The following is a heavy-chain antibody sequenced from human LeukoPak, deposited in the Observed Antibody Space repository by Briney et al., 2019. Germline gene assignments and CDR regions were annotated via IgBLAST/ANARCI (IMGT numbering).Heavy chain of an antibody. CDR3: ARHRDYGSGRFFDH. D-gene: IGHD3-10*01. J-gene: IGHJ4*02. Sequence: SETLSLTCTVSGDSIGPYSWSWIRQPAGKGLEWIGRIQTSGSTNYNPSLKGRVSMSIDTSKNQFSLNLSSVTAADTAVYYCARHRDYGSGRFFDHWGQGALVTVSS. CDR1: GDSIGPYS. CDR2: IQTSGST. V-gene: IGHV4-4*07.